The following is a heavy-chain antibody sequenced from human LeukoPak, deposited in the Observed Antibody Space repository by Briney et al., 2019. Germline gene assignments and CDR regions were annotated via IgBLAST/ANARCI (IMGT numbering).Heavy chain of an antibody. V-gene: IGHV3-66*01. CDR1: GLTVSNNY. CDR2: IYSGGST. Sequence: GGSLRLSCAASGLTVSNNYMSWVRQAPEKGLEWVAIIYSGGSTYYPDSVKGRFTLSRDSSKNTLYLQMNSLRAEDTAVYYCAKVAARQANDAFDIWGQGTMVTVSS. CDR3: AKVAARQANDAFDI. D-gene: IGHD6-6*01. J-gene: IGHJ3*02.